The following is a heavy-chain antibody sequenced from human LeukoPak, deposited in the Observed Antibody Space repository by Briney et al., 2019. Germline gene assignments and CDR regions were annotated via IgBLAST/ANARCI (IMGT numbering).Heavy chain of an antibody. J-gene: IGHJ4*02. Sequence: GASVKVSCKASGGTFSNYAINWVRQAPGQGLEWMGGIIPIFGTPNYVQKFQGRVTMTEDTSTDTAYMELSSLRSEDTAVCYCATDRYGVLYWGQGTLVTVSS. CDR3: ATDRYGVLY. CDR2: IIPIFGTP. V-gene: IGHV1-69*06. D-gene: IGHD4-17*01. CDR1: GGTFSNYA.